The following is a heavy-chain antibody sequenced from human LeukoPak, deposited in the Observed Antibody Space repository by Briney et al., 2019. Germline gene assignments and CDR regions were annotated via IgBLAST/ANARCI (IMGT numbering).Heavy chain of an antibody. Sequence: GGFLRLSCAASGFTFSSYAMSWVRQAPGKGLEWVSGISSSGSGGSTYYADSVKGRFTISRDNSKNTLYLQINSVRAEDTAVYYCARAYSSSWYDFWGQGTLVTVSS. CDR3: ARAYSSSWYDF. D-gene: IGHD6-13*01. CDR1: GFTFSSYA. V-gene: IGHV3-23*01. CDR2: ISSSGSGGST. J-gene: IGHJ5*01.